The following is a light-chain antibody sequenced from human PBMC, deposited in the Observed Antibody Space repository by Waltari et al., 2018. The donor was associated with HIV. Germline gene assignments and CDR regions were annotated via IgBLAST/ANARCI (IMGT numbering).Light chain of an antibody. CDR2: DAS. CDR3: RQYSGTPRT. CDR1: QSVTSGH. V-gene: IGKV3-20*01. J-gene: IGKJ2*01. Sequence: EIVLTQSPGTLSLSPGERATLSCRASQSVTSGHLAWYQQRPGQAPRLLIHDASSRATGIPDRFSGSGSGTDFTLTVSRLEPEDFAVYYCRQYSGTPRTFGQGTRLQI.